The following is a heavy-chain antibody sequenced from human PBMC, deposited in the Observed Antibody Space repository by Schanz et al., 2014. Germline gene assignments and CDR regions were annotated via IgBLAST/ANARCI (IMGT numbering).Heavy chain of an antibody. CDR1: GYTFTDYG. CDR2: IIPILGIA. J-gene: IGHJ4*02. Sequence: QVQVVQSGAEVKKPGASVKVSCKASGYTFTDYGVIWVRQAPGQGLEWMGRIIPILGIANYAQKFQGRVTITADKSTFTAYMDVSSLRSEDTAVYYCASSGAGYSSSWDFDYWGQGTLVTGSS. V-gene: IGHV1-69*04. CDR3: ASSGAGYSSSWDFDY. D-gene: IGHD6-13*01.